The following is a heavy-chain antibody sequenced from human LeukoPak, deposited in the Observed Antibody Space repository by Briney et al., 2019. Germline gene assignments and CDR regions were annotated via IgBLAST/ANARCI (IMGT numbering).Heavy chain of an antibody. CDR2: TYYRSQWYR. CDR3: RGSYGLGGFWDYYFDY. Sequence: SQTLSLTCAISGDSVSSNTAVWAWIRQSPSTGLELLGRTYYRSQWYRDYAVSLRSRININPDTSRNQFSLQLNSVTPEDTAVYYTRGSYGLGGFWDYYFDYWGQGTLVTVSS. J-gene: IGHJ4*02. V-gene: IGHV6-1*01. D-gene: IGHD3-10*01. CDR1: GDSVSSNTAV.